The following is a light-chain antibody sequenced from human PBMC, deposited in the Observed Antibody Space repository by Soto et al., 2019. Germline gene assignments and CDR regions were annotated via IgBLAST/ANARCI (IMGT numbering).Light chain of an antibody. V-gene: IGKV3-15*01. J-gene: IGKJ3*01. CDR2: DAS. CDR3: QQYNQWPPFT. CDR1: QSVANN. Sequence: EVVLTQSPVTLSLSQGERGTLSCRASQSVANNVAWYQQKPGQTPRLLIYDASTRATGIPARFSGSGSGTEFTLTISGLQSEDFAIYYCQQYNQWPPFTFGPGTKVDIK.